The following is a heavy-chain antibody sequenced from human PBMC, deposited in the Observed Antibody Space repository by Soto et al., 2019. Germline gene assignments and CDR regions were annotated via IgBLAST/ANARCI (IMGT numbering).Heavy chain of an antibody. CDR3: ARVKEYSSSWYGMDV. J-gene: IGHJ6*02. Sequence: QVQLVQSGAEVKKPGASVKVSCKASGYTFTSYAMHWVRQAPGQRLEWMGWINAGNGNTKYSQKFQGRVTITRDTSASKAYMELRSLRSEDTAVYYCARVKEYSSSWYGMDVWGQGTTVTGSS. V-gene: IGHV1-3*01. D-gene: IGHD6-13*01. CDR2: INAGNGNT. CDR1: GYTFTSYA.